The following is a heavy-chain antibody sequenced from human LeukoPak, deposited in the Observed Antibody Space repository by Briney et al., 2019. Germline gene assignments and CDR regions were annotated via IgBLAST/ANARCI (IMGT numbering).Heavy chain of an antibody. CDR1: GYTLTELS. CDR2: FDPEDGET. V-gene: IGHV1-24*01. Sequence: ASVKVSCKVSGYTLTELSMHWVRQAPGKGLEWMGGFDPEDGETIYAQKLQGRVTMTEDTSTDTAYMELSSLRSEDTAVYYCATAVNYYTAFDIWGQGTMVTVSS. J-gene: IGHJ3*02. CDR3: ATAVNYYTAFDI. D-gene: IGHD3-10*01.